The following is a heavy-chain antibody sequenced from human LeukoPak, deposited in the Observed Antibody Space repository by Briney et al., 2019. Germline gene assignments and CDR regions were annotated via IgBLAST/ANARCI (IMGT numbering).Heavy chain of an antibody. Sequence: SETLSLTCAVSGGSINKYFWNWLRLSAGKGLEWIGRIYGGGTTDYSPSLRSRVTMSVDTSKNQISLKLRSVTAADTAVYYCARGWFGEFSLVYYYNGLDVWGQGTTVAVSS. J-gene: IGHJ6*02. CDR3: ARGWFGEFSLVYYYNGLDV. D-gene: IGHD3-10*01. V-gene: IGHV4-4*07. CDR1: GGSINKYF. CDR2: IYGGGTT.